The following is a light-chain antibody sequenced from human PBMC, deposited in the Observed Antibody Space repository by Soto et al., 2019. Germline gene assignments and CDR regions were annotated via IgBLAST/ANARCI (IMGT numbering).Light chain of an antibody. CDR2: GAS. Sequence: EIVMTQSPATLSVSPGERATLSCRASQSVSSNLAWYQQKPGQAPRLLIYGASTRATGIPVRFSGSGSGTAFTLTISSLQSEDFAVYYCQQYNNWPPWTFGQGTK. J-gene: IGKJ1*01. CDR1: QSVSSN. V-gene: IGKV3-15*01. CDR3: QQYNNWPPWT.